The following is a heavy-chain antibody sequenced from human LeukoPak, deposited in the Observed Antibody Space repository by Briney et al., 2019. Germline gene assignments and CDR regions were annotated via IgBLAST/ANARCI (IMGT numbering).Heavy chain of an antibody. CDR3: ARNEDSGSYDFDY. CDR2: LYPGDSDT. V-gene: IGHV5-51*01. D-gene: IGHD1-26*01. CDR1: GYSFTSYW. J-gene: IGHJ4*02. Sequence: GGSLMISCMGSGYSFTSYWIGWVRQLPGKGLEGMGILYPGDSDTRNSPSFQGQVTISADKSISTAYLQWSSLKASDTAMYYCARNEDSGSYDFDYWGQGTLVTVSP.